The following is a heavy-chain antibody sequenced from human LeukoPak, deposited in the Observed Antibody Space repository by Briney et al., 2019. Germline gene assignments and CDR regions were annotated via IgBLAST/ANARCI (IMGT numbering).Heavy chain of an antibody. CDR3: ARGQLLSKRYFDY. CDR2: ITGSSDTI. CDR1: GFTFTCCA. D-gene: IGHD5-24*01. Sequence: GGSLRLSCAASGFTFTCCAMTWVRQAPGKGLEWVSGITGSSDTIYYADSVKGRFTISRDNSRNTLHLQMNSLRAEDTAVYYCARGQLLSKRYFDYWGQGTLVTVSS. V-gene: IGHV3-23*01. J-gene: IGHJ4*02.